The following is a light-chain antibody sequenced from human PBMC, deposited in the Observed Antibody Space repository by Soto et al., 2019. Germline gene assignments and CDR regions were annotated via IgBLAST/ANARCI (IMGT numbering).Light chain of an antibody. J-gene: IGLJ1*01. CDR1: SSDVGAYNY. CDR2: DVS. CDR3: NSYTNSNTYV. Sequence: QSALTQPASVSGSPGQAITISCSGTSSDVGAYNYFSWYQQYPGKAPKLMIYDVSNRPSGVSIRCSGSKSANTASLTISGLQAEDEADYYCNSYTNSNTYVFGSGTKVTVL. V-gene: IGLV2-14*01.